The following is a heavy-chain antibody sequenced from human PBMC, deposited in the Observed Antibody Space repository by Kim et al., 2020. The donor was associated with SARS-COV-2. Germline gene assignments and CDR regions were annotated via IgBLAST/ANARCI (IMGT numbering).Heavy chain of an antibody. CDR1: GFTFSSYE. V-gene: IGHV3-48*03. CDR3: ASQGYYYDSSGYNYYGMDV. CDR2: ISSSGSTI. D-gene: IGHD3-22*01. J-gene: IGHJ6*02. Sequence: GGSLRLSCAASGFTFSSYEMNWVRQAPGKGLEWVSYISSSGSTIYYADSVKGRFTISRDNAKNSLYLQMNSLRAEDTAVYYCASQGYYYDSSGYNYYGMDVWGQGTTVT.